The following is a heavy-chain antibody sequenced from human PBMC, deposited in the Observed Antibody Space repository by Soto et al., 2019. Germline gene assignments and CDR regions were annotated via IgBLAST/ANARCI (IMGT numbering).Heavy chain of an antibody. CDR3: ANDGPGFYDTSCRGY. V-gene: IGHV3-23*01. D-gene: IGHD3-22*01. CDR2: ISRGGTST. Sequence: EVQLLESGGGLVQPGGSLRLSCAASGFTFSTSAMSWVRPAPGKGLEWVSAISRGGTSTYYADSLKGRFTISRDNPKNTLFLQMISMRAEETAIYYCANDGPGFYDTSCRGYWGHGTLVTFSA. CDR1: GFTFSTSA. J-gene: IGHJ4*01.